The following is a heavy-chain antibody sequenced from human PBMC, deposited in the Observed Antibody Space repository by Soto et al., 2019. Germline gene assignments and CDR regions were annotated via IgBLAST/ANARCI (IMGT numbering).Heavy chain of an antibody. Sequence: EVQLVESGGGLVQPGGSLRLSCAASGFTFSSYAMPWVRQAPGKGLEYVSAISSNGGSTYYANSVKGRFTISRDNSKNTLYLQMGSLRAEDMAVYYCARALGYAFDIWGQGTMVTVSS. CDR2: ISSNGGST. D-gene: IGHD7-27*01. V-gene: IGHV3-64*01. CDR3: ARALGYAFDI. CDR1: GFTFSSYA. J-gene: IGHJ3*02.